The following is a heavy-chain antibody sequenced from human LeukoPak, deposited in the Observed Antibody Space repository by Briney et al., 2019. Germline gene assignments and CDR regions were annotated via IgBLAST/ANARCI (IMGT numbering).Heavy chain of an antibody. Sequence: PSQTLSLTCTVSGGSISSGGYYWSWIRQHPGKGLEWIGYIYYSGSTYYNPSLKSRVTISVDTSKNQFSLKLSSVTAADTAVYYCARAKTTVSNWFDPWGQGTLVTVSS. V-gene: IGHV4-31*03. D-gene: IGHD4-17*01. CDR3: ARAKTTVSNWFDP. J-gene: IGHJ5*02. CDR1: GGSISSGGYY. CDR2: IYYSGST.